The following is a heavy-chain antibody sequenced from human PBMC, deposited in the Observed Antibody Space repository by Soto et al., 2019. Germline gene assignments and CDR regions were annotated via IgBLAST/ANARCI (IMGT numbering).Heavy chain of an antibody. J-gene: IGHJ6*02. D-gene: IGHD5-12*01. CDR2: VYFSGST. V-gene: IGHV4-59*01. CDR3: TRDLHIGQRGYGQSNV. Sequence: AETLTLTCAISGGSISSYYWSWVRQTPGKGLEWIGYVYFSGSTNYNPSLKSRVLISIDTSRNQFSLKLNSVTAADTAVYYCTRDLHIGQRGYGQSNVWGQGKPVTVSS. CDR1: GGSISSYY.